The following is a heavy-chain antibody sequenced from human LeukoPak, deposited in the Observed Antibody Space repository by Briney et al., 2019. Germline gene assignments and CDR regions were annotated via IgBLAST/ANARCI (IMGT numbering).Heavy chain of an antibody. Sequence: ASVKVSCKSSGDSLTSYGFTWVRQAPGRGLEWMGWISAYNGHTKYAQRIEGRVTMTTDTSTSTAYMELRSLRSDDTAVYYCGRGSGVVSPNYFCDSWGQGTLVTVSS. CDR3: GRGSGVVSPNYFCDS. CDR2: ISAYNGHT. J-gene: IGHJ4*02. D-gene: IGHD2-21*01. V-gene: IGHV1-18*04. CDR1: GDSLTSYG.